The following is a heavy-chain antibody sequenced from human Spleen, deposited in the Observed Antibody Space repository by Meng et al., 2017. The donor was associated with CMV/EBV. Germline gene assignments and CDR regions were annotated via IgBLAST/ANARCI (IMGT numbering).Heavy chain of an antibody. Sequence: VSGNTLIELSGHWVRQVPGKGLEWMGGFDPEDGETIYAQKFQGRLTMTEDTSTDTAYMELSSLRSEDTAVYYCAILGGLYGKWFDPWGQGTLVTVSS. V-gene: IGHV1-24*01. CDR3: AILGGLYGKWFDP. J-gene: IGHJ5*02. CDR2: FDPEDGET. D-gene: IGHD6-19*01. CDR1: GNTLIELS.